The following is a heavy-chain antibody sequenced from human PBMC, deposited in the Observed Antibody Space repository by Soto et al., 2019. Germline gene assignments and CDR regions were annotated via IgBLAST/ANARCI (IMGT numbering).Heavy chain of an antibody. CDR2: ISSSGTV. CDR3: ARGRKLELPGNYYYYGMDV. D-gene: IGHD1-7*01. V-gene: IGHV4-59*01. Sequence: PSETLSLTCSVSGGSIRDYFWTWIRQSPGRGLEWIGYISSSGTVKYNSSLKSRVTISLDRSRNQFSLKLSSVTAADTAVYFCARGRKLELPGNYYYYGMDVWGQGTTVTVSS. J-gene: IGHJ6*02. CDR1: GGSIRDYF.